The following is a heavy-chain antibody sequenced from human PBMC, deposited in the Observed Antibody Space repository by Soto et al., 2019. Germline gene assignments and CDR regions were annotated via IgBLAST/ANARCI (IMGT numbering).Heavy chain of an antibody. CDR3: AREIAGYSSGWYFLLGAFDI. CDR2: IKQEGSEK. D-gene: IGHD6-19*01. CDR1: GFTFSSYW. Sequence: RGSLRLSCAASGFTFSSYWMSWVRQAPGKGLEWVANIKQEGSEKYYVDSVKGRFTISRDNAKNSLYLQMNSLRAEDTAVYYCAREIAGYSSGWYFLLGAFDIWGQGTMVTVSS. J-gene: IGHJ3*02. V-gene: IGHV3-7*01.